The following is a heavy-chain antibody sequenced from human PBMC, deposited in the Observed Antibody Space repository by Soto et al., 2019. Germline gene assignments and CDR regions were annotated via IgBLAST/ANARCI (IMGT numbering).Heavy chain of an antibody. CDR3: ARDRGGALDS. J-gene: IGHJ4*02. Sequence: GGSLRLSCVVSGFTFNTFAMTWVRQAPGKGLEWVSALSGSGSLSYYADSVKGRFTISRDNSKNTLYLQMNNLRVDETAVYFCARDRGGALDSWGQGTLVTSPQ. D-gene: IGHD2-15*01. CDR1: GFTFNTFA. CDR2: LSGSGSLS. V-gene: IGHV3-23*01.